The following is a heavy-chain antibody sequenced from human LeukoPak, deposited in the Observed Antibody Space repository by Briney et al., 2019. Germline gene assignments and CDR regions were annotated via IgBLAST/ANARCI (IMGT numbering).Heavy chain of an antibody. CDR2: IYYSGST. CDR3: ARHTRFSRDCSSTSCYPYYFDY. D-gene: IGHD2-2*01. CDR1: GGSISSSSYY. V-gene: IGHV4-39*01. Sequence: SETLSLTCTVSGGSISSSSYYWGWIRQPPGKGLEWIGSIYYSGSTYYNPSLKSRVTISVDTSKNQFSLKLSSVTAADTAVYYCARHTRFSRDCSSTSCYPYYFDYWGQGTLVTVSS. J-gene: IGHJ4*02.